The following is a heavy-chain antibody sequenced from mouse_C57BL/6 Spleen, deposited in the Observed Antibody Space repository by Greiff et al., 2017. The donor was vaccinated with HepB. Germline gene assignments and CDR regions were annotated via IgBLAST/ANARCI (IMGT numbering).Heavy chain of an antibody. Sequence: EVKLMESGGGLVKPGGSLKLSCAASGFTFSDYGMHWVRQAPEKGLEWVAYISSGSSTIYYADTVKGRFTISRDNAKNTLFLQMTSLRSEDTAMYYGARREGIYDGYYYAMDYWGQGTSVTVSS. J-gene: IGHJ4*01. CDR2: ISSGSSTI. V-gene: IGHV5-17*01. D-gene: IGHD2-3*01. CDR3: ARREGIYDGYYYAMDY. CDR1: GFTFSDYG.